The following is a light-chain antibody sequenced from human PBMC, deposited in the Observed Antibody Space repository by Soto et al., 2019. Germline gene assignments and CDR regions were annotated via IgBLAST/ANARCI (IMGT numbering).Light chain of an antibody. V-gene: IGKV3-15*01. CDR3: QQYQWWPLT. Sequence: EIVMTQSPATLSVSPGERATLSCRASQSAHNNLAWYQQKPGQAPRLLIYLTSTRATGVPARFSGSGSGTDFALTISSLQSEDFAFSYCQQYQWWPLTFGLGTKVEIK. J-gene: IGKJ4*01. CDR1: QSAHNN. CDR2: LTS.